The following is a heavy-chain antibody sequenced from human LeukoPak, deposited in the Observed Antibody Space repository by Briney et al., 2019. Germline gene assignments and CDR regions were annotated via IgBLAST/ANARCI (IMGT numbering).Heavy chain of an antibody. CDR1: GGSISDGY. V-gene: IGHV4-4*07. D-gene: IGHD3-10*02. CDR2: IYSSGST. Sequence: SETLSLTCTVSGGSISDGYWGWIRQPAGKGLEWIGRIYSSGSTDYNPSLKSRVTISIDMSKNQFSLKLSSVTAADTAVYYCARGLFGVPNYWGQGTLVTVSS. CDR3: ARGLFGVPNY. J-gene: IGHJ4*02.